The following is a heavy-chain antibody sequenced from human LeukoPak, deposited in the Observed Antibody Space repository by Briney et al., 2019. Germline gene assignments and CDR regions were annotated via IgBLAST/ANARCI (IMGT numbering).Heavy chain of an antibody. CDR2: IYTSGST. CDR1: GGSIRSPTYY. J-gene: IGHJ5*02. D-gene: IGHD5-24*01. Sequence: SETLSLTCSVSGGSIRSPTYYWGWIRQPPGKGLEWIGYIYTSGSTNYNPSLKSRVTISVDTSKNQFSLKLSSVTAADTAVYYCARHESDGYNFDPWGQGTLVTVSS. V-gene: IGHV4-61*05. CDR3: ARHESDGYNFDP.